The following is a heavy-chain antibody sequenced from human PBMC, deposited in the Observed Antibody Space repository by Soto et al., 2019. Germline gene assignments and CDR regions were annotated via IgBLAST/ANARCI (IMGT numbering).Heavy chain of an antibody. Sequence: QVQLVESGGGVVQPGRSLRLSCAASGFTFSSYAMHWARQAPGKGLEWVAVISYDGSNKYYADSVKGRFTISRDNSKNTLYLQMNSLRAEDTVVYYCARVVGEAVGGANDYWGQGILVTVSS. CDR3: ARVVGEAVGGANDY. D-gene: IGHD2-15*01. J-gene: IGHJ4*02. CDR1: GFTFSSYA. CDR2: ISYDGSNK. V-gene: IGHV3-30-3*01.